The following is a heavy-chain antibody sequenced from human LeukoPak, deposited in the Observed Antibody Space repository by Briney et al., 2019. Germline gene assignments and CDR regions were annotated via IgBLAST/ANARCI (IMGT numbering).Heavy chain of an antibody. CDR1: GFTFSSYW. J-gene: IGHJ4*01. Sequence: GGSLRLSCAGSGFTFSSYWMSWVRQAPGEGLEWVANIKQDGSDKDYVDSVRGRFIISRDNARNSLSLRMNSLRVDDTAVYYCARARWYSDSTRFDYWGQGILVTVSS. D-gene: IGHD4-11*01. CDR3: ARARWYSDSTRFDY. V-gene: IGHV3-7*01. CDR2: IKQDGSDK.